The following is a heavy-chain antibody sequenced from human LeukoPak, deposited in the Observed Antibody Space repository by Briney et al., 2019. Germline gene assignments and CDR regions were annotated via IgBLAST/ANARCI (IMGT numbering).Heavy chain of an antibody. V-gene: IGHV4-61*02. CDR3: ARVDTARYYYYYMDV. Sequence: SETLSLTCTVSGGSISSGSYYWSWIRQPAGKGLEWIGRIYTSGSTNYNPSLKSRVTISVDTSKNQFSLKLSSVTAADTAVYYCARVDTARYYYYYMDVWGKGTTVTVSS. J-gene: IGHJ6*03. CDR1: GGSISSGSYY. D-gene: IGHD5-18*01. CDR2: IYTSGST.